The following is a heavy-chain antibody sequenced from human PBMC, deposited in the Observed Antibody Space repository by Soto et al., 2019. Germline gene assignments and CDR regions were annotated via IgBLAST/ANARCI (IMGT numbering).Heavy chain of an antibody. CDR3: ARDNGIEGSFDP. V-gene: IGHV3-48*02. Sequence: PGGSLRLSCAASGFTFGTYSMNWVRQAPGKGLEWIAYITSSSTIFYADSVKGRFTISRDNAKNSLYLQMNSLRDEDTCVYYCARDNGIEGSFDPWGQGTLVTVSS. J-gene: IGHJ5*02. CDR1: GFTFGTYS. CDR2: ITSSSTI.